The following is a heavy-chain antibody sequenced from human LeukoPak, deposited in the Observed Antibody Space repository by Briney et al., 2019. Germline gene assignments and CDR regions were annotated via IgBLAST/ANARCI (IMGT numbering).Heavy chain of an antibody. CDR3: AKDSGSYADVNLDY. J-gene: IGHJ4*02. D-gene: IGHD1-26*01. CDR2: ISGSGGST. CDR1: GFTFSSYA. V-gene: IGHV3-23*01. Sequence: GGSLRISCAASGFTFSSYAMSWVRQAPGKGLEWVSAISGSGGSTYYADSVKGRFTISRDNSKNTLYLQMNSLRAEDTAVYYCAKDSGSYADVNLDYWGQGTLVTVSS.